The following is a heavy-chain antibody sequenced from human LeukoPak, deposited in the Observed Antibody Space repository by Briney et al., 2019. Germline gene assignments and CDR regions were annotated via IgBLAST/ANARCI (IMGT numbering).Heavy chain of an antibody. CDR3: ARGGGSGYSYG. D-gene: IGHD5-18*01. J-gene: IGHJ4*02. CDR1: GGSISSYY. V-gene: IGHV4-59*01. CDR2: IYYSGST. Sequence: SETLSLTCTVSGGSISSYYWSWIRQPPGKGLEWIGYIYYSGSTNYNPSLKSRVTISVDTSKNQFSLKLTSVTAADTAVYYRARGGGSGYSYGWGQGTLVTVSS.